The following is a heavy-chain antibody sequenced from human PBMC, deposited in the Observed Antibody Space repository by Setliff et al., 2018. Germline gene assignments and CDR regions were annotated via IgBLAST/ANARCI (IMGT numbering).Heavy chain of an antibody. CDR2: IMPGRDT. Sequence: SETLSLTCAVYGDSLSGYYWSWIRQSPKKGLEWIGEIMPGRDTLYSPSLESRLTITIDTSKSQFSLKLSSVTAADTAVYYCARHAAYYYGSGNLPFDSWGQGTLVTVSS. CDR3: ARHAAYYYGSGNLPFDS. CDR1: GDSLSGYY. D-gene: IGHD3-10*01. J-gene: IGHJ4*02. V-gene: IGHV4-34*12.